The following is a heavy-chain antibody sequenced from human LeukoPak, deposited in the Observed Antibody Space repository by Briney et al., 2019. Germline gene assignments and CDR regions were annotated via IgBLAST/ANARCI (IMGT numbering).Heavy chain of an antibody. Sequence: ASVKVSCKTSGYTFTGYYMHWVRQAPGQGLEWMGWINPNSGGTSYAQKFQGRVTMTRDTSISTAYMELSRLRSDDTAVYYCARASSITMIVVVTGGFDPWGQGTLVTVSS. D-gene: IGHD3-22*01. CDR3: ARASSITMIVVVTGGFDP. J-gene: IGHJ5*02. CDR1: GYTFTGYY. V-gene: IGHV1-2*02. CDR2: INPNSGGT.